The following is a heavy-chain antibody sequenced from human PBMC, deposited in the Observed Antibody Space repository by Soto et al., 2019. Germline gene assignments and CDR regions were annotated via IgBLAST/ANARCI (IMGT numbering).Heavy chain of an antibody. Sequence: SETLSLTCAVYGGSLSGYYWSWIRQPPGKGLEWIGEINHSGSTNYNPSLKSRVTISVDTSKNQFSLKLSSVTAADTAVYYCARDGGGRRGYSYGYDYWGQGTLVTVSS. J-gene: IGHJ4*02. CDR1: GGSLSGYY. CDR3: ARDGGGRRGYSYGYDY. CDR2: INHSGST. V-gene: IGHV4-34*01. D-gene: IGHD5-18*01.